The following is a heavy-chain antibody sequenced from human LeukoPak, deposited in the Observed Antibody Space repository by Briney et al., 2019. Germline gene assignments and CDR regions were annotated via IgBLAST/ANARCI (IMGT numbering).Heavy chain of an antibody. Sequence: GGTLRLSCAVSGFTFSNYGMSWVRQAPGKGLEWVSAISGSGGSTYYADSAKGQFTISRDNSKNTMYLQRNSLRAEDTAIYHCAKSSGYNSRGWFDPWGQGTLVTVSS. V-gene: IGHV3-23*01. CDR2: ISGSGGST. J-gene: IGHJ5*02. D-gene: IGHD6-13*01. CDR3: AKSSGYNSRGWFDP. CDR1: GFTFSNYG.